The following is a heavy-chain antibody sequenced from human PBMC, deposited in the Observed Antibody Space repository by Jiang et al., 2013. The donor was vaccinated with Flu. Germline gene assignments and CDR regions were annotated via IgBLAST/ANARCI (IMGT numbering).Heavy chain of an antibody. V-gene: IGHV4-59*01. CDR3: ARGGNWGPYYFDY. Sequence: TLSLTCTVSGGSISSYYWSWIRQPPGKGLEWIGYIYYSGSTNYNPSLKSRVTISVDTSKNQFSLKLSSVTAADTAVYYCARGGNWGPYYFDYWGQGTLVTVSS. J-gene: IGHJ4*02. D-gene: IGHD7-27*01. CDR2: IYYSGST. CDR1: GGSISSYY.